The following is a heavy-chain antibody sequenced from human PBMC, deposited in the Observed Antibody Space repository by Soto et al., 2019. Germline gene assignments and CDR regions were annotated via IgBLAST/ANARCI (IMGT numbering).Heavy chain of an antibody. V-gene: IGHV4-31*03. CDR2: IYYSGST. CDR3: AREDIVVVPAARLPEYYFDY. D-gene: IGHD2-2*01. CDR1: GGSISSGGYY. J-gene: IGHJ4*02. Sequence: PSETLSLTCTVSGGSISSGGYYWSWIRQHPGKGLEWIGYIYYSGSTYYNPSLKSRVTISVDTSKNQFSLKLSSVTAADTAVYYCAREDIVVVPAARLPEYYFDYWGQGTLVTVSS.